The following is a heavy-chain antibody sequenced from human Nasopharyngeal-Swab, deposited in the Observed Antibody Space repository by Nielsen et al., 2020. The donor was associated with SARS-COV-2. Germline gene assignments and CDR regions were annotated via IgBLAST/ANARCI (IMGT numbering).Heavy chain of an antibody. V-gene: IGHV3-7*01. Sequence: GGSLRLSSAASGFTISSYWMSWVRQAPGKGLEWVAHIKQGGTQQYYVDSVKGRFTISRDNAKNSLYLQMNSLRADDTAVYYCTRYCSTTSCPRGFDYWGQGTLVTVSS. CDR3: TRYCSTTSCPRGFDY. D-gene: IGHD2-2*01. CDR1: GFTISSYW. CDR2: IKQGGTQQ. J-gene: IGHJ4*02.